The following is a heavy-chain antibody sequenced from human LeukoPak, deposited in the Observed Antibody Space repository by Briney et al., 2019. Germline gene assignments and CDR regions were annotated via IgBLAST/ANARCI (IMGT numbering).Heavy chain of an antibody. J-gene: IGHJ5*02. D-gene: IGHD3-3*01. CDR2: IIPILGIA. V-gene: IGHV1-69*04. CDR3: ARDFGPGWFDP. Sequence: SVKVSCKASGGTFSSYTISWVRHAPGQGLEWMGRIIPILGIANYAQKFQGRVTITADTSPSTAYIELLSLRSEDTAVYYCARDFGPGWFDPWGQGTLVSVSS. CDR1: GGTFSSYT.